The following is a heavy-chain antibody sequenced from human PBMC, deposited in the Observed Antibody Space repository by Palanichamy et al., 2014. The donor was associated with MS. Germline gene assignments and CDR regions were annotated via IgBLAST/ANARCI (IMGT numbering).Heavy chain of an antibody. V-gene: IGHV1-69*06. CDR1: GGTFSSYA. J-gene: IGHJ6*02. D-gene: IGHD3-9*01. CDR2: IIPIFGTA. CDR3: AREYYDILTGYYIARGMDV. Sequence: QVQLVQSGAEVKKPGSSVKVSCKASGGTFSSYAISWVRQAPGQGLEWMGGIIPIFGTANYAQEFQGRVTITADKSTSTAYMELSSLRSEDTAVYYCAREYYDILTGYYIARGMDVWGQGTTVTVSS.